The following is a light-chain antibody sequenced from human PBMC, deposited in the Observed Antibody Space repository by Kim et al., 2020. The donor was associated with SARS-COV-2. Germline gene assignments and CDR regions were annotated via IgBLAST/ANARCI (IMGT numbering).Light chain of an antibody. CDR1: QSVLYSSNNKND. V-gene: IGKV4-1*01. J-gene: IGKJ1*01. Sequence: ATINCKSSQSVLYSSNNKNDLAWYQQKPGQPPKLLIYWASTRESGVPDRFSGSGSGTDFTLTISSLQAEDVAVYYCQHYYSTPRTFGQGTKVDIK. CDR3: QHYYSTPRT. CDR2: WAS.